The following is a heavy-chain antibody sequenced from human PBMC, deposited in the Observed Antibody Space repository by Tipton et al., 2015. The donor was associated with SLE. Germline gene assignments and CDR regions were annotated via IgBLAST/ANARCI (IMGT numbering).Heavy chain of an antibody. CDR2: IHSSGTT. CDR1: GGSISSHY. D-gene: IGHD3-22*01. CDR3: ARAGYSDVGGYCGPTDY. Sequence: LRLSCTISGGSISSHYWNWIRQPPGKGLEWIGYIHSSGTTNYNPSLKSRVTISVDTSKNHFSLKLSSVTAADTAVYYCARAGYSDVGGYCGPTDYWGQGTLATVSS. J-gene: IGHJ4*02. V-gene: IGHV4-59*08.